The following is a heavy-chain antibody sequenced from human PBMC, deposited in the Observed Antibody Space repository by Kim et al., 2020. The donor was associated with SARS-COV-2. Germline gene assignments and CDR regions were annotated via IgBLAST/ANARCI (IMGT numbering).Heavy chain of an antibody. CDR2: IYYSGST. Sequence: SETLYLTCTVYGGSISSYYWSWIRQPPGKGLEWIGYIYYSGSTNYNPSLKSRVTISADTSKNQFSLKLNSVTAADTAVYYCARRGLGSYYGIRSPPGNAFGIWGPRAIGTVSS. V-gene: IGHV4-59*13. J-gene: IGHJ3*02. D-gene: IGHD3-9*01. CDR3: ARRGLGSYYGIRSPPGNAFGI. CDR1: GGSISSYY.